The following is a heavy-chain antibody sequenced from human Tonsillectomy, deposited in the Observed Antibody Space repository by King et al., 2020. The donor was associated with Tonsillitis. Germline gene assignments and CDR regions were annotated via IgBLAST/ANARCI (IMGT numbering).Heavy chain of an antibody. J-gene: IGHJ4*02. D-gene: IGHD2-2*01. CDR3: ARDAYCSSISCYRHFDY. Sequence: VQLVESGGGLVQPGGSLRLSCAASGVTFRSYSMNWVRQAPGKGLEWVSYISGSSNTIHYADSVKGRFTISRDNAKNSLYLQMNSLRAEDTAVYFCARDAYCSSISCYRHFDYWGQGTLVTVSS. CDR2: ISGSSNTI. CDR1: GVTFRSYS. V-gene: IGHV3-48*01.